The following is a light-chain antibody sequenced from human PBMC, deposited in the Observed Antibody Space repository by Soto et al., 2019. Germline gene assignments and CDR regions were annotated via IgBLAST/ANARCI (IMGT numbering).Light chain of an antibody. V-gene: IGKV1-5*01. J-gene: IGKJ2*01. CDR1: QSISSW. CDR2: DAS. Sequence: DIQMTQSPSTLSASVGDRVTITCRASQSISSWLAWYQQIPGKAPKLLIYDASSLESGVPSRFSGSGSGTEFTLTISSLQPDDSATYYCQQYNIYSPYTFGQGTKLQIK. CDR3: QQYNIYSPYT.